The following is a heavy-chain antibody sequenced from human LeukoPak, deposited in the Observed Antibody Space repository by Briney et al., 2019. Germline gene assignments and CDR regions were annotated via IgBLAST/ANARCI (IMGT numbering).Heavy chain of an antibody. Sequence: PGGSLRLSCAASGFTFRNYWMHWVRQAPGKGLVWVSGTSNDGRGTTYADSVKGRFTISRDNAKNTLYLQMSSLRVEDTAVYYCARDVEKRSDYWGQGTLVTVSS. CDR3: ARDVEKRSDY. V-gene: IGHV3-74*01. J-gene: IGHJ4*02. CDR1: GFTFRNYW. D-gene: IGHD2-15*01. CDR2: TSNDGRGT.